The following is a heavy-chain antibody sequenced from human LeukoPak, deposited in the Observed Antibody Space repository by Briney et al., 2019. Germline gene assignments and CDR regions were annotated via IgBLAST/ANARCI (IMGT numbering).Heavy chain of an antibody. CDR2: ISGSGGTT. V-gene: IGHV3-23*01. Sequence: GGSLRLSCAASGLTFNSYAMTWVRQAPGKGLEWVSAISGSGGTTYYADSVKGRFTISRDNSKNTLYLQMNSLRVEDTAVYYCAKGPCIAAAGCYFDYWGQGTLVTVSS. CDR1: GLTFNSYA. J-gene: IGHJ4*02. CDR3: AKGPCIAAAGCYFDY. D-gene: IGHD6-13*01.